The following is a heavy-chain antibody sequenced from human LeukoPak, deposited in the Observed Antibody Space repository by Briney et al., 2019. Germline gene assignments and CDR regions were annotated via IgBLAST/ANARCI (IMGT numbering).Heavy chain of an antibody. Sequence: ASVKVSCKVSGYTLTELSMHWVRQAPGKGLEWMGGFDPEDGETIYAQKFQGRVTMTEDTSTDTAYMELSSLRSEDTAVYYCATIAPSKGYYYYGMDVWGQRTTVTLSS. J-gene: IGHJ6*02. V-gene: IGHV1-24*01. CDR1: GYTLTELS. CDR3: ATIAPSKGYYYYGMDV. CDR2: FDPEDGET.